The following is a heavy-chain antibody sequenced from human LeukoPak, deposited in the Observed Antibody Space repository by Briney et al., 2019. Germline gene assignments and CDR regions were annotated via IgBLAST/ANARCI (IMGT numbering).Heavy chain of an antibody. Sequence: SGTLSLTCAVSGGSISSSNWWSWVRQPPGKGLEWIGEIYHSGSTNYNPSLKSRVTISVDKSKNQFSLKLSSVTAADTAVYYCARVSSRRLPPSYSYDRRNYFDYWGQGTLVTVSS. J-gene: IGHJ4*02. CDR2: IYHSGST. V-gene: IGHV4-4*02. CDR1: GGSISSSNW. CDR3: ARVSSRRLPPSYSYDRRNYFDY. D-gene: IGHD3-22*01.